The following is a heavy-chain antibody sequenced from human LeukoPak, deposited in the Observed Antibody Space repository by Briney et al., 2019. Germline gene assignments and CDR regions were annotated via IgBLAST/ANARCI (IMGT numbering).Heavy chain of an antibody. J-gene: IGHJ5*02. D-gene: IGHD6-6*01. CDR1: GCTFSSYA. CDR2: IIAIFGTA. Sequence: SVNVSCKASGCTFSSYAISWVRQAPGQGLEWMGGIIAIFGTANNAHKFHGRVTINTDESTSTASMEPSSLPSERQPVCQCARRGAARSRFDPWGQGNLVTVSS. CDR3: ARRGAARSRFDP. V-gene: IGHV1-69*05.